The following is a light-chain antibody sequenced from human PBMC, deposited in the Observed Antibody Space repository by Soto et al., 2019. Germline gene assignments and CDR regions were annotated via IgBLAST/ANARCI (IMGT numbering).Light chain of an antibody. CDR3: QQYNTFPYT. CDR2: DAS. V-gene: IGKV1-5*01. Sequence: DIQITQSPSTLSASVGDRVTITCRASQSISDYLAWYQQRPGKPPNLLIYDASNLASGVPSRFSGSGSGTDFTLTISSLQPDDFATYFCQQYNTFPYTFGQGTKLEI. J-gene: IGKJ2*01. CDR1: QSISDY.